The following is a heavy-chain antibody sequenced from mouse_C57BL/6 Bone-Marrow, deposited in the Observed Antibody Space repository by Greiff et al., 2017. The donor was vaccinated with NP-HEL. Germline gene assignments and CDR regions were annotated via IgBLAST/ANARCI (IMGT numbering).Heavy chain of an antibody. CDR3: ARNLYDYEGAWFAY. CDR2: IYPRSGNT. J-gene: IGHJ3*01. CDR1: GYTFTSYG. D-gene: IGHD2-4*01. V-gene: IGHV1-81*01. Sequence: QVQLKESGAELARPGASVKLSCKASGYTFTSYGISWVKQRTGQGLEWIGEIYPRSGNTYYNEKFKGKATLTADKSSSTAYMELRSLTSEDSAVYFCARNLYDYEGAWFAYWGQGTLVTVSA.